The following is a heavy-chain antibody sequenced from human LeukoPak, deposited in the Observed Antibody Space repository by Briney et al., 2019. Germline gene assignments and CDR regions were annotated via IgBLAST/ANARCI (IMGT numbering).Heavy chain of an antibody. D-gene: IGHD1-14*01. CDR2: INHSGST. J-gene: IGHJ4*02. CDR1: GGSFSGYY. Sequence: SETLSLTCAVYGGSFSGYYWSWIRQPPGKGLEWIGEINHSGSTNYNPSLKSRVTISVDTSKNQFSLKLSSVTAADTAVYYCATHKKGHPINHWGQGTLVTVSS. V-gene: IGHV4-34*01. CDR3: ATHKKGHPINH.